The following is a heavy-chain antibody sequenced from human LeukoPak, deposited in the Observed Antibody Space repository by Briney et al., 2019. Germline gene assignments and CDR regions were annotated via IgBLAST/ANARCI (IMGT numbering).Heavy chain of an antibody. J-gene: IGHJ4*02. V-gene: IGHV3-30*18. CDR2: ISYCGSNK. D-gene: IGHD3-9*01. Sequence: GGSLRLSCAASGFTFSSYGMHWVRQAPGKGLEGVAVISYCGSNKYSEASVKARFTISRDNSKNTLYLQLKSLRAEDTAVYYCAKDGQYYDILTGTATGGYFDYWGQGTLVTVSS. CDR1: GFTFSSYG. CDR3: AKDGQYYDILTGTATGGYFDY.